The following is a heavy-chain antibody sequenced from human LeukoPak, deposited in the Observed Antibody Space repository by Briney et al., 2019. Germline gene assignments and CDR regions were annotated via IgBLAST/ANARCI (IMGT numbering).Heavy chain of an antibody. J-gene: IGHJ4*02. D-gene: IGHD4-23*01. CDR1: GFTFSSYA. CDR2: ISGSGGST. Sequence: GGSLRLSCAASGFTFSSYAMSWVRQAPGKGLEWVSAISGSGGSTYYADSVKGRFTISRGNSKNTLYLQMNSLRAEDTAVYYCAKDSDYGGNFDYWGQGTLVTVSS. V-gene: IGHV3-23*01. CDR3: AKDSDYGGNFDY.